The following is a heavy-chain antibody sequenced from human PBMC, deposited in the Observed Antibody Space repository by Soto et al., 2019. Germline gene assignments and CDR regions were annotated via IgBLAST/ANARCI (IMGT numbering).Heavy chain of an antibody. CDR3: ARGDPYYGMDV. CDR1: GFTFSNYI. Sequence: QVQLVESGGDVVQPGGSLRLSCAASGFTFSNYIFYWVRQAPGKGPEWVAAISYDGSNKQYADSVKGRFAISGDNPGNSLDLQMNSLRGDDTGLYYCARGDPYYGMDVWGQGTTVTVSS. V-gene: IGHV3-30*09. CDR2: ISYDGSNK. J-gene: IGHJ6*02.